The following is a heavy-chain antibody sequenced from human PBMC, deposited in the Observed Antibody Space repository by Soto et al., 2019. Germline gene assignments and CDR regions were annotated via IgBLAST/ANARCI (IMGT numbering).Heavy chain of an antibody. D-gene: IGHD2-15*01. J-gene: IGHJ6*02. CDR3: ARYCSGGSCYSRYGMDV. Sequence: ASVKVSCKASGGTFSSYAISWVRQAPGQGLEWMGGIIPIFGTANYAQKFQGRVTITAEESTSTAYMEVSSLRSEDTAVYYCARYCSGGSCYSRYGMDVWGQGTTVTVSS. CDR2: IIPIFGTA. V-gene: IGHV1-69*13. CDR1: GGTFSSYA.